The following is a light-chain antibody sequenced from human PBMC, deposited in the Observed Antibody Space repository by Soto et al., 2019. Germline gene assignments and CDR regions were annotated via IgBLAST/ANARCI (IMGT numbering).Light chain of an antibody. Sequence: EIVMTQSPATLSVSPGERATLSCRASQSVSSNLAWYQQKPGQAPRLLIYGASTRATGIPARFSGSGSGTEFTLTISSLQSEDFAFYYCQQRFFGPGTKVDLK. CDR1: QSVSSN. CDR2: GAS. CDR3: QQRF. J-gene: IGKJ3*01. V-gene: IGKV3-15*01.